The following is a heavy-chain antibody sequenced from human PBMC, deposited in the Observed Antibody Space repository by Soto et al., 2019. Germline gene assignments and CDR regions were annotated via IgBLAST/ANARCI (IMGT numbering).Heavy chain of an antibody. CDR1: GFMFSNYA. V-gene: IGHV3-23*01. Sequence: EVQLLESGGGLVQPGGSLRLSCEASGFMFSNYALSWVRQAPGMGLEWVSSIKPTGGSTYYADSVKGRFTISRDNSKNTLYLHMDGLRADDTAIYFCVNNPLATTGGIEHFQHWGRGTLVTVSS. D-gene: IGHD2-15*01. CDR2: IKPTGGST. CDR3: VNNPLATTGGIEHFQH. J-gene: IGHJ1*01.